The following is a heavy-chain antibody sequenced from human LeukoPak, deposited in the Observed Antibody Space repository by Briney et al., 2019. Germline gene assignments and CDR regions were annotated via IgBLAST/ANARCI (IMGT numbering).Heavy chain of an antibody. CDR3: ARDYYYYMDV. V-gene: IGHV3-48*03. J-gene: IGHJ6*03. CDR1: GFTFSSYE. CDR2: ISSSGSTI. Sequence: GGSLRLSCAASGFTFSSYEMNWVRQAPGKGLEWVSYISSSGSTIYYADSVKGRFTISRDNAKNSLYLQMNSLRAEDTAVYYCARDYYYYMDVWGKGTTVTISS.